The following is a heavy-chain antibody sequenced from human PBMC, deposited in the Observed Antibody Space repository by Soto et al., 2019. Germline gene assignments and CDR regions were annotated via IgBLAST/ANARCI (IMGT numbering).Heavy chain of an antibody. CDR3: ARDIWSGDYKWFDS. V-gene: IGHV3-30*03. J-gene: IGHJ5*01. CDR2: ISNDGRVQ. CDR1: TISINVHG. D-gene: IGHD3-3*01. Sequence: QVQLVESGGGVVQPGRSLRLSCTSSTISINVHGIQWVRQAPAKGLGWLAFISNDGRVQYYADSVKGRFTISRDYSKNTVDLQMNSLRNEETAVYYCARDIWSGDYKWFDSWGPGTLVTVSS.